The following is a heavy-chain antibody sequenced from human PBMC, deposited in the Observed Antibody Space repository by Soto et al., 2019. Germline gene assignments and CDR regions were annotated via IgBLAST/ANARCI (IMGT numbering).Heavy chain of an antibody. D-gene: IGHD3-10*01. V-gene: IGHV3-48*02. CDR3: ARDLHYYGSGRNYYGMDV. CDR1: GFTFSTYS. CDR2: ISSGSSTI. J-gene: IGHJ6*02. Sequence: PGGSLRLSCAASGFTFSTYSMTWVRQAPGKGLQWVSYISSGSSTIYYADSVKGRFTISRDNAKNSLYLQMNSLRDEDTAVYYCARDLHYYGSGRNYYGMDVWGQGTTVTVSS.